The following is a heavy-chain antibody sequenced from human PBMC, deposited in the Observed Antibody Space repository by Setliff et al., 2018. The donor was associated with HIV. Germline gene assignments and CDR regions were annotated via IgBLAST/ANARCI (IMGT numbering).Heavy chain of an antibody. D-gene: IGHD1-26*01. J-gene: IGHJ4*02. Sequence: ETLSLTCAVYGVSFSGYSWSWIRQPPGKGLEWIGEIFHNGTINCNPSLKSRVALSIDTFKSQISLNMTSLTTADTAIYYCGRGPHIVGAPWAVIDYWAQGKPVTVSS. CDR1: GVSFSGYS. V-gene: IGHV4-34*01. CDR3: GRGPHIVGAPWAVIDY. CDR2: IFHNGTI.